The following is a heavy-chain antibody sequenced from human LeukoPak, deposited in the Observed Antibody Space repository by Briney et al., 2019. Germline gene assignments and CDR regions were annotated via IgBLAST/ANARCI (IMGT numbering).Heavy chain of an antibody. V-gene: IGHV3-21*04. CDR2: ISSSSSYI. D-gene: IGHD3-10*01. CDR1: GFTFSSYS. CDR3: ARDPWYGSGSYFDY. J-gene: IGHJ4*02. Sequence: GGSLRLSCAASGFTFSSYSMNWVRQAPGKGLEWVSSISSSSSYIYYADSVKGRFTISRDNVKNSLYLQMNSLRSDDTAVYYCARDPWYGSGSYFDYWGQGTLVTVSS.